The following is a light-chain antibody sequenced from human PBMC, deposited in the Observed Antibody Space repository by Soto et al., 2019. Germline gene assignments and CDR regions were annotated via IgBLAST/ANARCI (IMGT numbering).Light chain of an antibody. V-gene: IGKV1-5*01. CDR3: QQYNSYPG. CDR1: QSISSW. Sequence: DIQMTQSPSTLSASVGDRVTIPCRASQSISSWLAWYQQKPGKAPKLLIYDASSLESGVPSRFSGSGSGTEFTLTISSLQPDDFATYYCQQYNSYPGFGQGTKVDIK. J-gene: IGKJ1*01. CDR2: DAS.